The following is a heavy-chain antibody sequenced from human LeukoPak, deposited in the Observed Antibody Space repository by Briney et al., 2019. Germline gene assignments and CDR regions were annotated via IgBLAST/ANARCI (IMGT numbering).Heavy chain of an antibody. CDR1: GGSLSTGPFY. Sequence: SETLSLTCTVSGGSLSTGPFYWGWIRQPPGKGLEWIGNIYTTGDTYYNPSLKTRVTISVETSKNQFSLLLRSVNVADTATYYCVRDGYHGRGSIYWGQGALVTVSS. D-gene: IGHD1-26*01. J-gene: IGHJ4*02. CDR3: VRDGYHGRGSIY. CDR2: IYTTGDT. V-gene: IGHV4-39*07.